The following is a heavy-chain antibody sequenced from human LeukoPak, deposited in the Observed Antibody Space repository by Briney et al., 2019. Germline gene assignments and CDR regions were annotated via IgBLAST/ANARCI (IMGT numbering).Heavy chain of an antibody. CDR3: ARDLGLRGST. CDR1: GLTFSNSW. Sequence: VGSLRLSCEASGLTFSNSWMHWVRQIPGKGLVWVSRMYGDMRDISYADSVKGRFTISRDNAKNTVYLQMNSLRGEDTAVYYCARDLGLRGSTWGQGTLVTVSS. D-gene: IGHD5-12*01. V-gene: IGHV3-74*01. J-gene: IGHJ5*02. CDR2: MYGDMRDI.